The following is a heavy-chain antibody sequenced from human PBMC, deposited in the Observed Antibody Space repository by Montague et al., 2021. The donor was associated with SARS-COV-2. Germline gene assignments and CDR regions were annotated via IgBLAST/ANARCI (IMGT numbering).Heavy chain of an antibody. CDR2: TYYKSEWHT. CDR3: PSGWTLFV. J-gene: IGHJ4*02. V-gene: IGHV6-1*01. D-gene: IGHD6-19*01. Sequence: CAISGDNVSSTSPAWNWNRQSPPRPLEWLGRTYYKSEWHTDYAVSVEGRVAIDADTSKNQFSLQLQSVTPGDSAVYYCPSGWTLFVWGQGTLVTVSS. CDR1: GDNVSSTSPA.